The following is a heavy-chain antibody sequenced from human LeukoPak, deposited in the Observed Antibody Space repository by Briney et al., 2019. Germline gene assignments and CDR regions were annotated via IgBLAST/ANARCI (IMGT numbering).Heavy chain of an antibody. CDR2: IYTSGST. J-gene: IGHJ6*03. D-gene: IGHD7-27*01. CDR3: ARQTTGDLYYYYYYMDV. CDR1: GGSISSGSYY. Sequence: SQTLSLTCTVSGGSISSGSYYWSWIRQPAGKGLEWIGRIYTSGSTNYNPSLKSRVTISVDTSKNQFSLKLSSVTAADTAVYYCARQTTGDLYYYYYYMDVWGKRTTVTVSS. V-gene: IGHV4-61*02.